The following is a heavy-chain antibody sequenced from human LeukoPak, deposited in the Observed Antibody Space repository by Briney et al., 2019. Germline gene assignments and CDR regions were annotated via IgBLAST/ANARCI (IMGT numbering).Heavy chain of an antibody. CDR1: GGSFSGYY. V-gene: IGHV4-34*01. D-gene: IGHD4-11*01. CDR2: INHGGST. J-gene: IGHJ5*02. CDR3: ARGTGHYSSWFDP. Sequence: PSETLSLTCAVYGGSFSGYYWSWIRQPPGKGLEWIGEINHGGSTNYNPSLKSRVTISVDTSKNQFSLKLSSVTAADTAVYYCARGTGHYSSWFDPWGQGTLVTVSS.